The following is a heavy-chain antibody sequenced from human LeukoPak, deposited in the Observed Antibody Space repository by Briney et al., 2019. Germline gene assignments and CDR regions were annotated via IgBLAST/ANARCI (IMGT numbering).Heavy chain of an antibody. D-gene: IGHD3-22*01. V-gene: IGHV4-34*01. CDR1: GGSFSGYY. J-gene: IGHJ3*02. Sequence: SETLSLTCAVYGGSFSGYYWSWIRQPPGKGLEWIGEISHSGSTNYNPSLKSRVTISVDTSKNQFSLKLSSVTAADTAVYYCVRGRKDRGITMIVVVTKARGAFDIWGQGTMVTVSS. CDR3: VRGRKDRGITMIVVVTKARGAFDI. CDR2: ISHSGST.